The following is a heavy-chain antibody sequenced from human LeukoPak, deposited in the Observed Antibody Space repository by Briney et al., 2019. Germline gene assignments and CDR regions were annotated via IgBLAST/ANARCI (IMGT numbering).Heavy chain of an antibody. V-gene: IGHV4-34*01. CDR2: INHSGST. J-gene: IGHJ6*03. CDR1: GGSFSGYY. Sequence: SETLSLTCAVYGGSFSGYYWSWIRQPPGKGLEWIGEINHSGSTNYNPSLKSRVTISVDTSKNQFSLKLSSVTAADTAVYYCASVDSPTYYYYYMDVWGKGTTVTVSS. D-gene: IGHD2-15*01. CDR3: ASVDSPTYYYYYMDV.